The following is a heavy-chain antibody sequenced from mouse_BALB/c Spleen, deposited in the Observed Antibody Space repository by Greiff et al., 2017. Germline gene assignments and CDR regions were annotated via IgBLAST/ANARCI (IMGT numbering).Heavy chain of an antibody. CDR3: ARATATSYY. V-gene: IGHV1-7*01. D-gene: IGHD1-2*01. J-gene: IGHJ2*01. CDR1: GYTFTSYW. Sequence: QVQLKQSGAELAKPGASVKMSCKASGYTFTSYWMHWVKQRPGQGLEWIGYINPSTGYTEYNQKFKGKATLTVDESSSTAYMQLSSLTSEDSAVYYCARATATSYYWGQGTTLTVSS. CDR2: INPSTGYT.